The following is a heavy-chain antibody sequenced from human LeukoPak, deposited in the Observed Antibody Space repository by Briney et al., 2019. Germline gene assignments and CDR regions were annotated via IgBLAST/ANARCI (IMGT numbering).Heavy chain of an antibody. CDR2: IYSSGTT. D-gene: IGHD1-14*01. Sequence: PSETLSLTCTVSGGSISNSYWSWIRQPPGKGLEWIGYIYSSGTTNYNPFLKSRVIISVDKSKNQFSLRLNSVTAADTAVYYCARGGPHYGMDVWGQGTTVTVSS. V-gene: IGHV4-59*01. CDR3: ARGGPHYGMDV. J-gene: IGHJ6*02. CDR1: GGSISNSY.